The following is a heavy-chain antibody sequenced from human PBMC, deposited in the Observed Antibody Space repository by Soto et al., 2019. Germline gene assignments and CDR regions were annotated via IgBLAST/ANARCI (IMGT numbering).Heavy chain of an antibody. CDR1: GGSVSSESHY. V-gene: IGHV4-61*01. J-gene: IGHJ5*02. CDR3: ARGMGYCSGGSCYPIYPEGDWFDP. D-gene: IGHD2-15*01. Sequence: SETLSLTCTVSGGSVSSESHYWSWIRQTPGKGLEWIGYIYYTGSTNYNPSLKGRVTMSVDTSRDQVSLRLSSVTAADTAVYYCARGMGYCSGGSCYPIYPEGDWFDPWGQGTLVTVSS. CDR2: IYYTGST.